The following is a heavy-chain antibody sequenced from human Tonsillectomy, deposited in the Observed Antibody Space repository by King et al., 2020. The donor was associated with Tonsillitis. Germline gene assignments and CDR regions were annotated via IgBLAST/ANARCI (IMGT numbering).Heavy chain of an antibody. D-gene: IGHD3-10*01. J-gene: IGHJ4*02. CDR1: GFTFSSYG. Sequence: VQLVESGGGVVQPGRSLRLSCAASGFTFSSYGMHWVRQAPCKGLGWGAVIGYDGSKKYYADSVKGRFTISRDNSKNTLYLQMNSLRAEDTAVYYCARDSLYGSGNYYFDYWGQGTLVTVSS. CDR3: ARDSLYGSGNYYFDY. CDR2: IGYDGSKK. V-gene: IGHV3-33*08.